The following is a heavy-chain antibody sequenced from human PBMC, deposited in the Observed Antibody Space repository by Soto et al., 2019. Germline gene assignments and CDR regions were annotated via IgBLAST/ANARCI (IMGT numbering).Heavy chain of an antibody. CDR1: GGSISSFRYY. CDR3: ARCPGPYYFDY. J-gene: IGHJ4*02. V-gene: IGHV4-30-4*01. CDR2: IYYSGST. Sequence: SETLSLTCTVSGGSISSFRYYWSWIRQPPGKGLEWIGYIYYSGSTYYNPSLKSRVTISVDTSKNQFSLKLSSVTAADTAVYYCARCPGPYYFDYWGQGTLVTSPQ.